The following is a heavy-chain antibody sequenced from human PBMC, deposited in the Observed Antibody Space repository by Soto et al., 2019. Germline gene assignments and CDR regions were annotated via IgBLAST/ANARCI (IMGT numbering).Heavy chain of an antibody. CDR3: AKEKDRFKHHPEYFQH. Sequence: GGSLRLSCAASGFIFSSYAMSWVRQAPGKGLEWVSGISGSGGSTYYADSVKGRFTISRDNSKNTLYLQMSSLRAEDTAVYYCAKEKDRFKHHPEYFQHWGQGTLVTVSS. V-gene: IGHV3-23*01. D-gene: IGHD2-15*01. CDR1: GFIFSSYA. CDR2: ISGSGGST. J-gene: IGHJ1*01.